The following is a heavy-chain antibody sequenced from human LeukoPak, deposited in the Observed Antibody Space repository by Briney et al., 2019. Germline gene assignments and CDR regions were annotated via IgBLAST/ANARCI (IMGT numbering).Heavy chain of an antibody. CDR1: GFTFSSYG. CDR2: ISYDGSNK. V-gene: IGHV3-30*18. CDR3: AKSDYDILTGYPTFFDY. J-gene: IGHJ4*02. Sequence: GGSLRLSCAASGFTFSSYGMHWVRQAPGKGLEWVAVISYDGSNKYYADSVKGRFTISRDNSKNTLYLQMNSLRAEDTAVYYCAKSDYDILTGYPTFFDYWGQGTLVTVSS. D-gene: IGHD3-9*01.